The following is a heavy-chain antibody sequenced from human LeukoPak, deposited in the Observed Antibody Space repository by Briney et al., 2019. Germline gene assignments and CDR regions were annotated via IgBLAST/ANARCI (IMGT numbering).Heavy chain of an antibody. D-gene: IGHD3-10*01. CDR3: ASLFGSGPNWFDP. J-gene: IGHJ5*02. Sequence: GGSLRLSCAASGFTFSSYEMNWVRQAPGKGLEWVSYISSSGSTIYYADSVKGRFTISRDNAKNSLYLQMNSLRAEDTAVYYCASLFGSGPNWFDPWGQGTLVTVSS. CDR1: GFTFSSYE. V-gene: IGHV3-48*03. CDR2: ISSSGSTI.